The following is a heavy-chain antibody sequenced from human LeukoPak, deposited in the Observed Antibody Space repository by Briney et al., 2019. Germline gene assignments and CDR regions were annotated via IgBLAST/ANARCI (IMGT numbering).Heavy chain of an antibody. J-gene: IGHJ4*02. CDR1: GFTFSSYG. V-gene: IGHV3-23*01. Sequence: GGSLRLSCAASGFTFSSYGMSWVRQAPGKGLEWVSAITATSSSTHDADSVQGRFTISRDNSKNTLYLQMNSLRAEDTAVYYCARSYYYGSGSYFALDYWGQGTLVTVSS. D-gene: IGHD3-10*01. CDR3: ARSYYYGSGSYFALDY. CDR2: ITATSSST.